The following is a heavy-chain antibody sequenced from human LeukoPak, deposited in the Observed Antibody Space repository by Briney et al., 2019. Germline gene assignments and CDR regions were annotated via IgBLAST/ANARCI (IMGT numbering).Heavy chain of an antibody. D-gene: IGHD3-10*01. J-gene: IGHJ4*01. CDR3: ARRSHSPLGSPY. CDR1: GASITASGFY. V-gene: IGHV4-39*01. CDR2: LYYGATN. Sequence: SETLSLTCSVSGASITASGFYWAWVRRPPGKGLEWIGSLYYGATNYYNPSLQSRVTISVDTSKNQFSLDLASVTAADTAVYYCARRSHSPLGSPYWGQGAQVTVSS.